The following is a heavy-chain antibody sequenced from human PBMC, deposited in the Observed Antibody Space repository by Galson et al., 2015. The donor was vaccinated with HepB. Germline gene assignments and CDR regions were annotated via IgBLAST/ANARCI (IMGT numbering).Heavy chain of an antibody. D-gene: IGHD3-3*01. J-gene: IGHJ6*02. CDR1: GGTFSSYT. V-gene: IGHV1-69*04. CDR3: ARDQKDDLWSGLSPRPYYYNGTDV. Sequence: SVKVSCKASGGTFSSYTISWVRQAPGQGLEWMGRIIPILGIANYAQKFQGRVTITADKSTNTAYMELSSLRSEDTAVYYCARDQKDDLWSGLSPRPYYYNGTDVWGQGTTVPVSS. CDR2: IIPILGIA.